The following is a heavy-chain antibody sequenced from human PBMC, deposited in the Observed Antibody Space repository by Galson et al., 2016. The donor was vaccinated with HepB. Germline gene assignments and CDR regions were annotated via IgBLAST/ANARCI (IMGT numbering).Heavy chain of an antibody. CDR2: ISQSSSAK. CDR3: ARDPSECPDGHCLLPFDH. D-gene: IGHD2-21*02. CDR1: GFTFSSHS. V-gene: IGHV3-48*01. Sequence: SLRLSCAASGFTFSSHSMNWVRQFPGKGPEWLSYISQSSSAKHYADSVRGRFTISRDNGKNLLYLQMNSLRAEDTAVYYCARDPSECPDGHCLLPFDHWGQGTLVTVSS. J-gene: IGHJ4*02.